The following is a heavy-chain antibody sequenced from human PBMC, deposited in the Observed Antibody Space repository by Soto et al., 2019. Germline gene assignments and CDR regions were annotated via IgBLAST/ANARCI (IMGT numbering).Heavy chain of an antibody. Sequence: SETLSLTCAVYGGSFSGYYWSWIRQPPGKGLEWIGEINHSGSTNYNPSLKSRVTISVDTSKNQFSLKLSSVTAADTAVYYCARGLSSSYYWRLNWFDPWGQGTLVTVSS. V-gene: IGHV4-34*01. CDR2: INHSGST. CDR3: ARGLSSSYYWRLNWFDP. J-gene: IGHJ5*02. D-gene: IGHD6-13*01. CDR1: GGSFSGYY.